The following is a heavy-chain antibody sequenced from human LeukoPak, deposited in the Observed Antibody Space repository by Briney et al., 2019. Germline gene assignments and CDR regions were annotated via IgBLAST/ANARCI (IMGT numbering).Heavy chain of an antibody. CDR2: IWYDGSNK. V-gene: IGHV3-33*08. J-gene: IGHJ3*02. D-gene: IGHD4/OR15-4a*01. CDR3: ARGMGAKRRTHAFDI. Sequence: PGGSLRLSCAASGFTFNTYTMNWVRQAPGKGLEWVAVIWYDGSNKYYADSVKGRFTISRDNSKNTLYLQMNSLRAEDTAVYYCARGMGAKRRTHAFDIWGQGTMVTVSS. CDR1: GFTFNTYT.